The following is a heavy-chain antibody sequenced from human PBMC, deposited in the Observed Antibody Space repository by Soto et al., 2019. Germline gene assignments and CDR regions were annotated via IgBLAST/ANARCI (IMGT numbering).Heavy chain of an antibody. J-gene: IGHJ1*01. CDR2: IYYSGST. CDR1: GGTISSGGYY. V-gene: IGHV4-31*03. D-gene: IGHD3-22*01. CDR3: AIYDSSGSRGFQH. Sequence: TSETLSLTSTASGGTISSGGYYWSWIRQHPGKGLEWIGYIYYSGSTYYNPSLKSRVTISVDTSKNQFSLKLSSVTAADTAVYYCAIYDSSGSRGFQHWGQGTLVTVSS.